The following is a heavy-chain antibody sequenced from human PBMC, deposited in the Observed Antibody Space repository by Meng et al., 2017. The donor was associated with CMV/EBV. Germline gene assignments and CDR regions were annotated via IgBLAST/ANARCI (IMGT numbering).Heavy chain of an antibody. D-gene: IGHD3-3*01. CDR2: ISAYNGNT. J-gene: IGHJ6*02. CDR1: GYTFTSCG. V-gene: IGHV1-18*01. Sequence: ASVKVSCKASGYTFTSCGISWVRQAPGQGLEWMGWISAYNGNTNYAQKLQGRVTMTTDTSTSTAYMELRSLRSDDTAVYYCAREGQLEWFRISSYGMDVWGQGTTVTVSS. CDR3: AREGQLEWFRISSYGMDV.